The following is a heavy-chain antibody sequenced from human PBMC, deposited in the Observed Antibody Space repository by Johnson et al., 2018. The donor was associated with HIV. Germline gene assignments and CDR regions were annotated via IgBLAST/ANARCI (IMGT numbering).Heavy chain of an antibody. V-gene: IGHV3-7*01. D-gene: IGHD6-13*01. CDR1: GFTFSSYW. J-gene: IGHJ3*02. Sequence: VQLVESGGGLVQPGGSLRLSCAASGFTFSSYWMNWVRQAPGKGLEWVASIKQDGSEKYYVDSVKGRFTISRDNAKKSLHLQMNSLRAGDTAVYYCARMMYSRGAFDIWGQGTMVTVSS. CDR3: ARMMYSRGAFDI. CDR2: IKQDGSEK.